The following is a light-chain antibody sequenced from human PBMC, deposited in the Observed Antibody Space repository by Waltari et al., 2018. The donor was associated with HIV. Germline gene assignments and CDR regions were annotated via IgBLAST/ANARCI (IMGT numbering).Light chain of an antibody. CDR3: QQYKYWPPWT. CDR1: QSVRYN. J-gene: IGKJ1*01. CDR2: GAS. Sequence: KMMTQSPATLSVSLGERATLSCRASQSVRYNLAWYQQKPGQPPRLLIYGASTRATSIPARFSASGSGTEFTLTISSLQSEDFAVYYCQQYKYWPPWTFGQGTKVDIK. V-gene: IGKV3-15*01.